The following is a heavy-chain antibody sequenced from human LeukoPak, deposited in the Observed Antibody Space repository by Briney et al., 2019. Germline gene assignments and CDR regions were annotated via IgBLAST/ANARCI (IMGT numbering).Heavy chain of an antibody. CDR2: LSWNSDTI. V-gene: IGHV3-9*01. CDR3: AKDGCQWLVPRYYYYGMDV. CDR1: GFTFDDYA. D-gene: IGHD6-19*01. Sequence: PGRSLRLSSTASGFTFDDYAMHWVRHPPGKGLEWASGLSWNSDTIGYADSVKGRCTISRDNAKNSLHLQMNSLRAEDTALYYCAKDGCQWLVPRYYYYGMDVWGQGTTVTVSS. J-gene: IGHJ6*02.